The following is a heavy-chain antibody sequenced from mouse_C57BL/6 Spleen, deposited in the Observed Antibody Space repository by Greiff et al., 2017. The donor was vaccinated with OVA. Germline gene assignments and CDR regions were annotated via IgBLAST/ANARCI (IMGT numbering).Heavy chain of an antibody. J-gene: IGHJ2*01. Sequence: VQLQQSVAELVRPGASVKLSCTASGFNIKNTYMHWVTQRPEQGLEWIGRIDPANGNTKYAPKFQGKATITADTSSHTAYLQLSSLSSEDTAIYYGARGDYDYDGAFDYWGQGTTLTVAS. CDR3: ARGDYDYDGAFDY. CDR2: IDPANGNT. CDR1: GFNIKNTY. V-gene: IGHV14-3*01. D-gene: IGHD2-4*01.